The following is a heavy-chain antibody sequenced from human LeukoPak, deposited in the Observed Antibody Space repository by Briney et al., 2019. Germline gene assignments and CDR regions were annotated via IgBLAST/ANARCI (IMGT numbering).Heavy chain of an antibody. Sequence: ASVRVSCKASGYTFTSYYMHWVRQAPGQGLEWMGIINPSGGSTSYAQKFQGRVTTTRDTSTSTVYMELSSLRSEDTAVYYCARDPGPMTYYYGTDVWGQGTTVTVSS. CDR2: INPSGGST. CDR1: GYTFTSYY. J-gene: IGHJ6*02. V-gene: IGHV1-46*01. CDR3: ARDPGPMTYYYGTDV.